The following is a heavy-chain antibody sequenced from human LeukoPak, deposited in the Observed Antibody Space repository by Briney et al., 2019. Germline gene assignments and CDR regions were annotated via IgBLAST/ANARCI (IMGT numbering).Heavy chain of an antibody. V-gene: IGHV4-59*01. CDR2: IYYSGST. CDR1: GGSISSYY. D-gene: IGHD1-14*01. CDR3: ARDGNNRKPHAFDI. J-gene: IGHJ3*02. Sequence: PSETLSLTCTVSGGSISSYYWSWIRQPPGEGLEWIGYIYYSGSTDYNPSLKSRVTISVDTSKNQFSLKLSSVTAADTAVYYCARDGNNRKPHAFDIWGQGTMVTVSS.